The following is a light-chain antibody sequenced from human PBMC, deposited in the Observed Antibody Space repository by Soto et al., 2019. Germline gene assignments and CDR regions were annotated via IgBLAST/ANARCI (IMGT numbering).Light chain of an antibody. CDR2: GAS. Sequence: EIVLTQSPATLSMSPGERATLSCRASQSVSTYLAWFQQKPGQTPRLLIYGASNRAAGIPARFSGGGSGTDFTLTISSLEPEDFAVYYCQQRSSWPRAFGQGTKVDIK. CDR3: QQRSSWPRA. J-gene: IGKJ1*01. CDR1: QSVSTY. V-gene: IGKV3-11*01.